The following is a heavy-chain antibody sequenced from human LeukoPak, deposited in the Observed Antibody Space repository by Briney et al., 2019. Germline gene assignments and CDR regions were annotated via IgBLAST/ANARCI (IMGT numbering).Heavy chain of an antibody. CDR1: GFPFNIYS. CDR2: ISSKGDYI. J-gene: IGHJ4*02. Sequence: GGSLRLSCTTSGFPFNIYSMAWVRQAPGKGLEWVSSISSKGDYIFYADSVKGRFTISRDSSANSMYLQMNSLRAEDAAVYYCAKVPEYYYGSGSYYNPLFDYWGQGTLVTVSS. D-gene: IGHD3-10*01. V-gene: IGHV3-23*01. CDR3: AKVPEYYYGSGSYYNPLFDY.